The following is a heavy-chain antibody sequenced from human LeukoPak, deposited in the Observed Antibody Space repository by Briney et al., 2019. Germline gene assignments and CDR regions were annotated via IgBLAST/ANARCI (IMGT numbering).Heavy chain of an antibody. V-gene: IGHV4-34*01. CDR3: ARVTVEIRFTHAFDI. CDR2: INHSGST. J-gene: IGHJ3*02. D-gene: IGHD4-17*01. Sequence: PSETLSLTCAVYGGSFSGYYWSWIRQPPGKGLEWIGEINHSGSTNYNPSLKSRVTISVDTSKNQFSLKLSSVTAADTAVYYCARVTVEIRFTHAFDIWGQGTMVTVSS. CDR1: GGSFSGYY.